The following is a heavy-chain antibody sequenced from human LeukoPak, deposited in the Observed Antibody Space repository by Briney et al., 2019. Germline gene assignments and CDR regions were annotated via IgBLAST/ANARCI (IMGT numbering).Heavy chain of an antibody. CDR2: TSYDASNK. CDR1: GFTFSSYG. D-gene: IGHD5-18*01. J-gene: IGHJ4*02. V-gene: IGHV3-30*03. CDR3: ARDRARYGLDY. Sequence: GRSLRLSCAASGFTFSSYGMHWVRQAPGKGLEWVAITSYDASNKYYADSVKGRFTISRDNSKKTLYLQMNSLRAEDTAVYYCARDRARYGLDYWGQGTLVTVSS.